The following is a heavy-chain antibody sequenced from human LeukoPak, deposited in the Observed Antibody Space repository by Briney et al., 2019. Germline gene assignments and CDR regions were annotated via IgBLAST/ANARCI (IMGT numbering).Heavy chain of an antibody. V-gene: IGHV5-51*01. CDR2: IYPGDSDT. J-gene: IGHJ3*02. CDR1: GYSFTSYW. D-gene: IGHD3-3*01. Sequence: PGESLKISCKDSGYSFTSYWIGWVRQMPGKGLEWMGIIYPGDSDTRYSPSFQGQVTISADKSISTAYLQWSSLKASDTAMYYCTKTRRSGSDAFDIWGQGTMVTVSS. CDR3: TKTRRSGSDAFDI.